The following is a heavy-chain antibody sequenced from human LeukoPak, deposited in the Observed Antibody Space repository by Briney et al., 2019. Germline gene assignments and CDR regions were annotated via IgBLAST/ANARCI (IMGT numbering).Heavy chain of an antibody. Sequence: GGSLRLSCAVSGFTVNTDGMHWVRQAPGKGLAWVAFIRYDGRGTYYADSVQGRFTVSRDNSKNTLFLQMTSLRPEDTAVYYCVKVTAPPSDISVGLGWGQGTLVTVSS. CDR1: GFTVNTDG. J-gene: IGHJ4*02. CDR3: VKVTAPPSDISVGLG. D-gene: IGHD3-3*02. CDR2: IRYDGRGT. V-gene: IGHV3-30*02.